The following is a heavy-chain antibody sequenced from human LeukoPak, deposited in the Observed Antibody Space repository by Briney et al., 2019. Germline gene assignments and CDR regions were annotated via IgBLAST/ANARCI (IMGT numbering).Heavy chain of an antibody. CDR3: ARGLALPDY. Sequence: PGGSLRLSCAASGFTFSSYAMHGVRQAPGKGLEYVSAISSNGGSTYYANSVKGRFTISRDNSKNTLYLQMGSLRAEDMAVYYCARGLALPDYWGQGTLVTVSS. CDR2: ISSNGGST. V-gene: IGHV3-64*01. J-gene: IGHJ4*02. CDR1: GFTFSSYA.